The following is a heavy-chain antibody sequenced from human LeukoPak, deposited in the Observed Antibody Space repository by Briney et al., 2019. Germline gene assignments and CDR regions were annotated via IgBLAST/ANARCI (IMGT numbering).Heavy chain of an antibody. D-gene: IGHD3-10*01. CDR3: ANPYDSGTFPPGY. CDR2: ISGSGSST. CDR1: GFTFSSYA. V-gene: IGHV3-23*01. Sequence: GGSLRLSCAASGFTFSSYAMSWVRQAPGKGLEWVSAISGSGSSTYCADSVKGRFTISRDNSKNTLYLQMNSLRAEDTAVYYCANPYDSGTFPPGYWGQGTLVTVSS. J-gene: IGHJ4*02.